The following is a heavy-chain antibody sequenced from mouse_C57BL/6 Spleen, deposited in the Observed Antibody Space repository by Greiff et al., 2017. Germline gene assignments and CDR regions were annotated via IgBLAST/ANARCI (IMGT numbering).Heavy chain of an antibody. V-gene: IGHV1-81*01. CDR3: AGNNDGAMDY. CDR1: GYTFTSYG. D-gene: IGHD2-1*01. Sequence: VQLVESGAELARPGASVKLSCKASGYTFTSYGISWVKQRTGQGLEWIGEIYPRSGNTYYNEKFKGKATLTADKSSSTAYMELRSLTSEDSAVYFCAGNNDGAMDYWGQGTSVTVSS. CDR2: IYPRSGNT. J-gene: IGHJ4*01.